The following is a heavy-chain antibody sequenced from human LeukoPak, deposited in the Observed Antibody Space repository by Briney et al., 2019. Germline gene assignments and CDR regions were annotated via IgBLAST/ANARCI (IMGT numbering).Heavy chain of an antibody. Sequence: SLRLSCAASGFTFSSYAMHWLRQAPGKGLEWVAVISYDGSNQYYADSVKGRFTISRDNSKNTLYLQMNSLRAEDTAVYYCARDWSNYVLDYWGQGTLVTVSS. CDR3: ARDWSNYVLDY. V-gene: IGHV3-30-3*01. D-gene: IGHD4-11*01. J-gene: IGHJ4*02. CDR1: GFTFSSYA. CDR2: ISYDGSNQ.